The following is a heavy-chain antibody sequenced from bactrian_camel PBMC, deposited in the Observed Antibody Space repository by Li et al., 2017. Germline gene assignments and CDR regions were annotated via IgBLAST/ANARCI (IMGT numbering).Heavy chain of an antibody. CDR2: IANDGST. V-gene: IGHV3S53*01. CDR1: GFSYSKYR. J-gene: IGHJ4*01. Sequence: VQLVESGGGSVQAGGSLRLSCAVSGFSYSKYRMAWFRQAPGQERAGVAAIANDGSTNYADSVEGRFTISIDNDKNTLYLQMNSLKPTDSATYYSAADPGAGCYTWLPVEYDYWGQGTQVTVS. CDR3: AADPGAGCYTWLPVEYDY. D-gene: IGHD2*01.